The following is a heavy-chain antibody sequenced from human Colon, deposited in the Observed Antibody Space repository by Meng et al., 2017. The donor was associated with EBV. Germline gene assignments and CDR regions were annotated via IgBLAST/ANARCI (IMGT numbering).Heavy chain of an antibody. J-gene: IGHJ2*01. Sequence: LLQGGAGLFTPAVTVSPTWVVSGGSRRVYYCSWIRQSQGRGLEWIGEIHPSGSIFYNPSLQSRVTISVDTSKNQFSLNLNSVSAADTAVYSCSRGVDSYKLGNLWGRGTLVTVSS. CDR3: SRGVDSYKLGNL. CDR1: GGSRRVYY. CDR2: IHPSGSI. D-gene: IGHD7-27*01. V-gene: IGHV4-34*02.